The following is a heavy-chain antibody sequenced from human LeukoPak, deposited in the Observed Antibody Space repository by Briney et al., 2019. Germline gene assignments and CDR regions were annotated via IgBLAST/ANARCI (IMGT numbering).Heavy chain of an antibody. V-gene: IGHV4-39*02. CDR3: ARDASTAARRAWFDP. Sequence: SETLSLTCTVSGGYISTSNYWGWIRQPPGKGPEWIWRIHYSGSTYYNPSLKSRVTRSVDTSKNQFSLKLSSVAAADTAVYSCARDASTAARRAWFDPWGQGTLVTVSS. CDR2: IHYSGST. J-gene: IGHJ5*02. D-gene: IGHD6-6*01. CDR1: GGYISTSNY.